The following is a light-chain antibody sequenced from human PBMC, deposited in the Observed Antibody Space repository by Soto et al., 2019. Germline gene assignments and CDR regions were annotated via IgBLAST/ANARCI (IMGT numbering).Light chain of an antibody. CDR2: EGS. Sequence: QSALTQPASVSGSPGQSITISCTGTGSDIVSWYQQHPGKAPKLIIYEGSKRPSGVSNRFSGSKSGNTASLTISGLQAEDEADYYCCSYAGSSTLVFGGGTQLTVL. CDR1: GSDI. V-gene: IGLV2-23*01. CDR3: CSYAGSSTLV. J-gene: IGLJ2*01.